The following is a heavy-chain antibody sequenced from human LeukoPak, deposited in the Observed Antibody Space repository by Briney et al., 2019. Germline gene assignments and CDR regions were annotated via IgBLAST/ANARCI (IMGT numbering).Heavy chain of an antibody. Sequence: ETLSLTCAVYGGSFSGYYWSWVRQAPGKGLEWVSVIYSGGNTYYADSVKGRFTISRDNAKNSLYLQMNSLRAEDTAVYYCAREGSIVARTDYWGQGALVIVSS. CDR3: AREGSIVARTDY. CDR1: GGSFSGYY. V-gene: IGHV3-53*01. J-gene: IGHJ4*02. CDR2: IYSGGNT. D-gene: IGHD3-16*02.